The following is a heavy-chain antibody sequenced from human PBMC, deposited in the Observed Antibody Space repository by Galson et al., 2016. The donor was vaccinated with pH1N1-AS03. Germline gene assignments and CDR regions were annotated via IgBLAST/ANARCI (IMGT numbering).Heavy chain of an antibody. Sequence: SLRLSCAASGFPFSSYAMSWVRQTPEKGLEWVSAISDGGGRTFYADSVKGRFTVSRDNSKNTLFLQMNSLRAEDTAIYYCAKVAYCSTTSCYFPDVWGQGTTVIVSS. CDR2: ISDGGGRT. CDR1: GFPFSSYA. J-gene: IGHJ6*02. D-gene: IGHD2-2*01. CDR3: AKVAYCSTTSCYFPDV. V-gene: IGHV3-23*01.